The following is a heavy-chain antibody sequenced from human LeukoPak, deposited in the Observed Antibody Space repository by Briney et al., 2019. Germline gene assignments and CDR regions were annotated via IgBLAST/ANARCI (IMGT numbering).Heavy chain of an antibody. Sequence: KTSETLSLTCAVYDGSFSRYYWSWIRQSPGKGLEWIAEIDHRGDTNYNPSVKSRVTISVDTSKNQFSLKVRSLSAADTAVYYCARGPTISETGYFDFWGHGTLVTVSS. CDR1: DGSFSRYY. V-gene: IGHV4-34*01. J-gene: IGHJ4*03. CDR3: ARGPTISETGYFDF. CDR2: IDHRGDT. D-gene: IGHD1-1*01.